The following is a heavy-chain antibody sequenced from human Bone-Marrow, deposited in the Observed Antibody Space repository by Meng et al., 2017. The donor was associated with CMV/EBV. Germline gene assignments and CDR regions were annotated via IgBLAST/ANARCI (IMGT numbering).Heavy chain of an antibody. CDR3: ARVGRRGGYNYRFDN. CDR2: IYYIGST. V-gene: IGHV4-59*01. CDR1: DDSISGYY. D-gene: IGHD5-24*01. Sequence: SETLSLTCIVSDDSISGYYWSWIRQPPGKGLEWIGYIYYIGSTNYHPSLKSRLTISMDTSKNQLSPKVRSGTAADTAVYYCARVGRRGGYNYRFDNWGQGTLVTVSS. J-gene: IGHJ4*02.